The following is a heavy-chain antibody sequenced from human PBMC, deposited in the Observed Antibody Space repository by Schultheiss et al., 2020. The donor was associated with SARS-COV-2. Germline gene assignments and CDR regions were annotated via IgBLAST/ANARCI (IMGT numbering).Heavy chain of an antibody. J-gene: IGHJ4*02. Sequence: GGSLRLSCAASGFTFSSYGMHWVRQAPGKGLEWVAVIWYDGSNKYYADSVKGRFTISRDNSKNTLYLQMNSLRAEDTAVYYCARIRQYGYNDYWGQGTLVTVSS. D-gene: IGHD5-24*01. CDR1: GFTFSSYG. V-gene: IGHV3-33*01. CDR2: IWYDGSNK. CDR3: ARIRQYGYNDY.